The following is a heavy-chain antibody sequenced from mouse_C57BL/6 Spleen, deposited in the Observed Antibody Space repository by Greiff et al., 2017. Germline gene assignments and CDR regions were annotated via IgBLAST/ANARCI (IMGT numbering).Heavy chain of an antibody. Sequence: QVQLQQPGAELVRPGSSVKLSCKASGYTFTSYWMDWVKQRPGQGLEWIGNIYPSDSENHYNKKLKYKATLTVEKSSSTAYMQLSSLPSEDSAVYDCARSHYYYGSTSCFSYWGQVTLVTVSA. V-gene: IGHV1-61*01. CDR2: IYPSDSEN. CDR1: GYTFTSYW. J-gene: IGHJ3*01. D-gene: IGHD1-1*01. CDR3: ARSHYYYGSTSCFSY.